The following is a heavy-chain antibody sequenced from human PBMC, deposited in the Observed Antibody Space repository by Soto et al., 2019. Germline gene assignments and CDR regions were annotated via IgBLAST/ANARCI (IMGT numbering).Heavy chain of an antibody. V-gene: IGHV3-23*01. CDR3: AKGRSGVAAAPDY. J-gene: IGHJ4*02. D-gene: IGHD2-21*01. CDR1: GFTFSDFA. CDR2: ASGSGSRT. Sequence: EVQLLESGGGSVHPGESLRLSCAASGFTFSDFAMAWVRQAPGKGLEWVSSASGSGSRTYYADSVKGRFTISRDNSKNTLFIHMTHLRAGDTALYFYAKGRSGVAAAPDYWGQGTLVTVSS.